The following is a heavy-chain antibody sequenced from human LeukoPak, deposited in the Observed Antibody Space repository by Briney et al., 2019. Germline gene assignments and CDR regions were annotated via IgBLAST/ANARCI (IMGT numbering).Heavy chain of an antibody. V-gene: IGHV4-4*07. Sequence: SETLSLTCTVSGGSLSSYYWSWIRQPAGKGLEWIGRIYTSGSTNYNPSLKSRVTMSVDTSKNQFSLKLSSVTAADTAVYYCARDKSWGYCSSTSCTRQINWFDPWGQGTLVTVSS. D-gene: IGHD2-2*01. CDR3: ARDKSWGYCSSTSCTRQINWFDP. CDR1: GGSLSSYY. J-gene: IGHJ5*02. CDR2: IYTSGST.